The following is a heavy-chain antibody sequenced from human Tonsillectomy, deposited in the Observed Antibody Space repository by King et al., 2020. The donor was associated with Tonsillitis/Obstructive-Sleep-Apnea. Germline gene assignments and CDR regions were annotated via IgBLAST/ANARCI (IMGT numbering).Heavy chain of an antibody. D-gene: IGHD6-13*01. Sequence: QLQESGPGLVKPSETLSLTCTVADGSISSSSYNWGGIRQPPGKGLWGSVRFYYSGSTYYKPSLKSLVTITVDTPKNQVSLKLSSVSAADTAVYNCARVIAAAGSYYFYYWGQGTLVTVSS. J-gene: IGHJ4*02. CDR1: DGSISSSSYN. V-gene: IGHV4-39*01. CDR3: ARVIAAAGSYYFYY. CDR2: FYYSGST.